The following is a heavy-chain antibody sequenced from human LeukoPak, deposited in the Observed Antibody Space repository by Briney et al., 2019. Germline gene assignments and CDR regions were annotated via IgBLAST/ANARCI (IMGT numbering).Heavy chain of an antibody. CDR3: ARTATDTGEFGY. CDR2: ISSSSSSI. V-gene: IGHV3-21*01. J-gene: IGHJ4*02. CDR1: GFTFSSYS. Sequence: GGSLRLSCAASGFTFSSYSMNWVRQAPGKGLECVSSISSSSSSIYYADSVKGRFTISRDDAKNSLYLQMNSLRAEDAAVYYCARTATDTGEFGYWGQGTLVTVSS. D-gene: IGHD6-13*01.